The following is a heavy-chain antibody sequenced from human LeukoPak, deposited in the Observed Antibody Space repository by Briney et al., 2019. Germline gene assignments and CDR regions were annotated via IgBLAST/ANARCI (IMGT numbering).Heavy chain of an antibody. D-gene: IGHD6-13*01. CDR1: GFTFSTYA. J-gene: IGHJ4*02. V-gene: IGHV3-23*01. CDR2: ISGSGGST. Sequence: GGSLRLPCEASGFTFSTYAMSWVRQAPGKGLEWVSAISGSGGSTYYADSVKGRFTTSRDNSKNTLYLQMNSLRAEDTSIYFCAKALEQETVIALDSWGQGTLVTVSS. CDR3: AKALEQETVIALDS.